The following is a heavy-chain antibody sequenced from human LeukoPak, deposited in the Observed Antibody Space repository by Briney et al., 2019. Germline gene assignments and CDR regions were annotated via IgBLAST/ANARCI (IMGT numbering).Heavy chain of an antibody. J-gene: IGHJ6*02. CDR2: ISSSGDST. Sequence: PGGSLRLSCAASGFTFSGSSMHWGRQAPGKGLEYVSTISSSGDSTYYADSVEGRFTVSRDNSKNTLYLQMGSLRVDDMAVYYCAKSDDYGDYVPVHWGQGTTVTVSS. CDR1: GFTFSGSS. CDR3: AKSDDYGDYVPVH. V-gene: IGHV3-64*02. D-gene: IGHD4-17*01.